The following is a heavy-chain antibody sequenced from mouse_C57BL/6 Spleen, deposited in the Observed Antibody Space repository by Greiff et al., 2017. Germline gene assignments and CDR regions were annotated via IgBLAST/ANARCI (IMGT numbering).Heavy chain of an antibody. CDR3: TKSGKSYFDY. CDR2: IDPENGDT. CDR1: GFNIKDDY. D-gene: IGHD1-3*01. J-gene: IGHJ2*01. V-gene: IGHV14-4*01. Sequence: EVKLQESGAELVRPGASVKLSCTASGFNIKDDYMHWVKQRPEQGLEWIGWIDPENGDTEYASKFQGKATITADTSSNTAYLQLSSLTSEDTAVYYCTKSGKSYFDYWGQGTTLTVSS.